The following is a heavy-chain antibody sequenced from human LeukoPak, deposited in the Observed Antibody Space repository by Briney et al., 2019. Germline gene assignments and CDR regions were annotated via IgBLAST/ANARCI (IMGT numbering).Heavy chain of an antibody. J-gene: IGHJ5*02. D-gene: IGHD6-13*01. CDR2: INTDGSST. CDR1: GFTFSSYW. Sequence: GGSLRLSCAASGFTFSSYWMRWVRQAPGKGLVWVSRINTDGSSTSYADSVKGRFTISRDNAKNTLYLQMNSLRAEDTAVYYCARESGIAAALDLWGQGTLVTVSS. CDR3: ARESGIAAALDL. V-gene: IGHV3-74*01.